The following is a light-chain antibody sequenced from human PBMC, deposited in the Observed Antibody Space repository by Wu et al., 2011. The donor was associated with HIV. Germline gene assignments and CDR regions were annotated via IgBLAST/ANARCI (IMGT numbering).Light chain of an antibody. CDR1: QSVSNF. V-gene: IGKV3-11*01. Sequence: EIVLTQSPDTLSLSPGERATLSCRANQSVSNFFAWYQQKPGQAPRLLIYDVVNRATGVPARFSGSGFGTDFTLTISSLEPEDFAVYYCQQRFTWPLTFGQGTRLEI. J-gene: IGKJ5*01. CDR2: DVV. CDR3: QQRFTWPLT.